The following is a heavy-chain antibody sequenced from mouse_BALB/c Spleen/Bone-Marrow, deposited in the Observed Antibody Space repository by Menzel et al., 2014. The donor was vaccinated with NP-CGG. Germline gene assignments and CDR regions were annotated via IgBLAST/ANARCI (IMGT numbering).Heavy chain of an antibody. Sequence: VQLKESGPGLVKPSQSLSLTCSVTGYSITSGYYWNWIRQFPGNKLEWMGCISYDGINNYNPSLKNRISITRDTSKNQVFLKLNSVTTEDTATYYCARETYDGSPFDYWGQGTTLTVSS. CDR3: ARETYDGSPFDY. CDR1: GYSITSGYY. J-gene: IGHJ2*01. D-gene: IGHD2-3*01. CDR2: ISYDGIN. V-gene: IGHV3-6*02.